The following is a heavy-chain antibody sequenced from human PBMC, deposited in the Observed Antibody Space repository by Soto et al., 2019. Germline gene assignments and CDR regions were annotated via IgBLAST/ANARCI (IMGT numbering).Heavy chain of an antibody. CDR3: ARTLKRYYFGY. CDR2: IYYSGST. Sequence: SETLSLTCTVSGGSISSYYWSWIRQPPGKGLEWIGYIYYSGSTNYNPSLKSRVTISVDTSKNQFSLKLSSVTAADTAVYYCARTLKRYYFGYWGQGTLVTVSS. CDR1: GGSISSYY. J-gene: IGHJ4*02. V-gene: IGHV4-59*01.